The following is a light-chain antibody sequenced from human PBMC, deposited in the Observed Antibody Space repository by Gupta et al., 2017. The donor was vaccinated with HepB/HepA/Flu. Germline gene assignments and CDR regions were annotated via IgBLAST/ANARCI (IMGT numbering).Light chain of an antibody. V-gene: IGLV1-44*01. CDR1: TSNVGSHG. J-gene: IGLJ3*02. Sequence: QSVRTQPPSASGTPGQRVTISCTGSTSNVGSHGVNWYQQVPGTAPILLIYNNNERHSGVPARFSASKSGTSASLAIRDLRAEDEADYYCATWDASVNGPVFGGGTKLTVL. CDR3: ATWDASVNGPV. CDR2: NNN.